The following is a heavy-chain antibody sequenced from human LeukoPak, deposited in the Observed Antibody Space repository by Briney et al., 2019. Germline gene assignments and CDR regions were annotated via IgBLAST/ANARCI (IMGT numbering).Heavy chain of an antibody. CDR3: AKDVYRTVGTRYIDY. Sequence: GGSLRLSCAASGFTFSSYGMHWVRQAPGKGLEWVAFIRYDGSNKYYADSVKGRFTISRDNSKNTMYLQMNSLRADDTAVYYCAKDVYRTVGTRYIDYWGQGTLVTVSS. CDR1: GFTFSSYG. J-gene: IGHJ4*02. D-gene: IGHD1-26*01. CDR2: IRYDGSNK. V-gene: IGHV3-30*02.